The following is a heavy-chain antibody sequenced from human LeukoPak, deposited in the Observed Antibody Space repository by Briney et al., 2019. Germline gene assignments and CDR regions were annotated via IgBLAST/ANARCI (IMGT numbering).Heavy chain of an antibody. CDR3: ARDRGDGRFDY. J-gene: IGHJ4*02. Sequence: GGSLRLSCAASGFTFSSYSMNWVRQAPAKGLEWVSSISSSSSYIYYADSVKGRFTISRDNAKNSLYLQMNSLRAEDTAVYYCARDRGDGRFDYWGQGTLVTVSS. V-gene: IGHV3-21*01. CDR2: ISSSSSYI. D-gene: IGHD3-10*01. CDR1: GFTFSSYS.